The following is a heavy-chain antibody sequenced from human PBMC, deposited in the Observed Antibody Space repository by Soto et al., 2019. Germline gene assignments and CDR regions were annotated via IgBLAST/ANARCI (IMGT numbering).Heavy chain of an antibody. CDR2: ISGMEDRT. Sequence: GGSLRLSCTASGFNLRVQALSWVRQAPGGGLEWVSGISGMEDRTNYADFVKGRFFISKDRAKNTLNLQMNGLRDDDTAVYYCAKTYTGGWGQGTQVTVSS. CDR3: AKTYTGG. V-gene: IGHV3-23*01. CDR1: GFNLRVQA. D-gene: IGHD3-10*01. J-gene: IGHJ4*02.